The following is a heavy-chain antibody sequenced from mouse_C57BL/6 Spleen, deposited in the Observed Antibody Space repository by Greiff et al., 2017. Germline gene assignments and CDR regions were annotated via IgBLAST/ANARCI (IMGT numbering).Heavy chain of an antibody. D-gene: IGHD2-4*01. CDR1: GYTFTSYW. CDR3: ARYYDYEWYFDV. Sequence: QVQLQQPGAELVRPGSSVKLSCKASGYTFTSYWMDWVKQRPGQGLEWIGNIYPSDSETHYNQQFKDKATLTVDKSSSTAYMQLSSLTSEDSAVYYCARYYDYEWYFDVWGTGTTVTVSS. CDR2: IYPSDSET. J-gene: IGHJ1*03. V-gene: IGHV1-61*01.